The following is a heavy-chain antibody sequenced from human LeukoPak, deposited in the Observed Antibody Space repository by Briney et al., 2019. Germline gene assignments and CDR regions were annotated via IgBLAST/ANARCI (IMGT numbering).Heavy chain of an antibody. J-gene: IGHJ6*02. CDR3: ARGDSSGSYYYYYYGMDV. Sequence: ASVKVSCKASGYTFTCYYMHWVGHAPGQGLEWMGWINPNLGGTNYAQEFQGWVTMTRDTSISTAYMELSRLRSDDTAVYYCARGDSSGSYYYYYYGMDVWGQGTTVTVSS. CDR2: INPNLGGT. D-gene: IGHD6-19*01. V-gene: IGHV1-2*04. CDR1: GYTFTCYY.